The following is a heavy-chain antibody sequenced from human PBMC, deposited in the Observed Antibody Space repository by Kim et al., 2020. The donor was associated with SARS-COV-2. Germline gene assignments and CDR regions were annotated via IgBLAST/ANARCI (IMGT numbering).Heavy chain of an antibody. J-gene: IGHJ6*03. CDR3: AKGGVLRYFDWLLSPRDYYYYMDV. CDR2: ISGSGGST. CDR1: GFTFSSYA. Sequence: GGSLRLSCAASGFTFSSYAMSWVRQAPGKGLEWVSAISGSGGSTYYADSVKGRFTISRDNSKNTLYLQMNSLRAEDTAVYYCAKGGVLRYFDWLLSPRDYYYYMDVWGKGTTVTVSS. D-gene: IGHD3-9*01. V-gene: IGHV3-23*01.